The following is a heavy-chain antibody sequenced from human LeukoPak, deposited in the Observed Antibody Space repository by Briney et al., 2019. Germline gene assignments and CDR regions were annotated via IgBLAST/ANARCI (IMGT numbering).Heavy chain of an antibody. D-gene: IGHD3-22*01. CDR2: ISGSGGST. J-gene: IGHJ4*02. Sequence: GRSLRLSCVASGFTFSRYGMSWVRQAPGKGLEWVSAISGSGGSTYYADSVKGRFTISRDNSKNTLYLQMDSLRADDTAVYYCAKDDYYDSSGYYYGWGQGTLVTVSS. CDR3: AKDDYYDSSGYYYG. CDR1: GFTFSRYG. V-gene: IGHV3-23*01.